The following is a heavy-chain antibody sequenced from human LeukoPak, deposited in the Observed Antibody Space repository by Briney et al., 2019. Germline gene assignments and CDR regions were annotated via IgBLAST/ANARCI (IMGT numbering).Heavy chain of an antibody. D-gene: IGHD3-10*01. Sequence: MTSETLSLTCTVSGGSISSYYWSWIRQPPGKGLEWIGYIYYSGSTNYNPSLKSRVTISVDTSKNQFSLKLSSVTAADTAVYYCARDRRFGEFGYWGQGTLVTVS. CDR2: IYYSGST. J-gene: IGHJ4*02. V-gene: IGHV4-59*01. CDR3: ARDRRFGEFGY. CDR1: GGSISSYY.